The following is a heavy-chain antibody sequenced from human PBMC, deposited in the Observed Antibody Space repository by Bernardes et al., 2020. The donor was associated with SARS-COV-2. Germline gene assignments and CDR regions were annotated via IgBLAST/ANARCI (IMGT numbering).Heavy chain of an antibody. V-gene: IGHV3-23*01. CDR1: GFTFSNYA. Sequence: GGSLRLSRAASGFTFSNYAMTWVRQGPGKGLERVSQITASGGDTYYADSVKGRFIISRDNSKNTLFLQMNSLTAEDTAVYYCAKERWSSGLDYLDYWGQGTLVTVSS. J-gene: IGHJ4*02. CDR2: ITASGGDT. D-gene: IGHD6-19*01. CDR3: AKERWSSGLDYLDY.